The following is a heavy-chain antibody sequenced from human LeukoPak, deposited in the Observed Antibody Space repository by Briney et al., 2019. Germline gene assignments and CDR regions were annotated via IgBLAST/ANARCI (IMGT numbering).Heavy chain of an antibody. V-gene: IGHV4-59*01. Sequence: SETLSLTCTVSGGSISSYFWTWIRQPPGKGLEWIGYIYYSGRTNYNPSLKSRVTISVDTSKNRFSLKLTSVTATDTAVYYCAMSSGWDDWFFHLWGRGTLVTVSS. CDR3: AMSSGWDDWFFHL. CDR2: IYYSGRT. CDR1: GGSISSYF. D-gene: IGHD6-19*01. J-gene: IGHJ2*01.